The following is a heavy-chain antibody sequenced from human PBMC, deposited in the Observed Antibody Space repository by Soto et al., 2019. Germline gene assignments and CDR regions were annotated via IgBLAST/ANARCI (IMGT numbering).Heavy chain of an antibody. V-gene: IGHV4-4*02. D-gene: IGHD6-19*01. Sequence: QVQLQESGPGLVKPSGTLSLTCAVSGASISDNNWWSWVRQPPGKGLEWIGEAVHWGTINYNPSLRGRVIISMDRSQNQISLTLSSVTATDSAVYYCARHIAVAGTRGFDYWGQGTLVSVSS. CDR1: GASISDNNW. J-gene: IGHJ4*02. CDR3: ARHIAVAGTRGFDY. CDR2: AVHWGTI.